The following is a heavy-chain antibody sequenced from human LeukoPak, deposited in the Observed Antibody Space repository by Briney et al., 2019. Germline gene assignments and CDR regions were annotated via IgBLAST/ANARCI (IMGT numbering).Heavy chain of an antibody. CDR1: GYSFTGYY. D-gene: IGHD1-26*01. CDR3: ARGRWERPKHLDS. V-gene: IGHV1-2*02. Sequence: ASVKVSCKASGYSFTGYYMHWVRQAPGQGLEWMGWINPDSGVIDYAQKFQGSVTLTRDTSISTAYMELSRLRSDDTAVYYCARGRWERPKHLDSWGQGTLVTVSS. J-gene: IGHJ4*02. CDR2: INPDSGVI.